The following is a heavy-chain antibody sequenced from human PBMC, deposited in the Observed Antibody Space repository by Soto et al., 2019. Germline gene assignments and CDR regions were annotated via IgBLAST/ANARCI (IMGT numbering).Heavy chain of an antibody. J-gene: IGHJ3*02. CDR3: ARGDYFDHSGPFSDAFDI. CDR1: GVTFSSYA. Sequence: PGGSLRLSCVASGVTFSSYAMSWVRQAPGKRLEWVSAVSKSGLDTNYADFVKGRFTISRDNAKNSLYLQMHSLGAEDTAVYYCARGDYFDHSGPFSDAFDIWGQGTMVTVSS. CDR2: VSKSGLDT. V-gene: IGHV3-23*01. D-gene: IGHD3-22*01.